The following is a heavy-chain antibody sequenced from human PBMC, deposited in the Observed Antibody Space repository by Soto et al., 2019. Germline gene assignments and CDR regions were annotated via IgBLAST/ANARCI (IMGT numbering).Heavy chain of an antibody. V-gene: IGHV5-10-1*01. CDR2: IDPSDSQT. J-gene: IGHJ4*01. CDR1: GYSFAGYC. Sequence: GESLKISCKGYGYSFAGYCITWVRQKSGKDLEWMGRIDPSDSQTYYSPSFRGHVTISVTKSITTVFLQWSSLRASDTAMYYCARQIYDSDTGPNFQYYFDSWGPGTPVTVSS. CDR3: ARQIYDSDTGPNFQYYFDS. D-gene: IGHD3-22*01.